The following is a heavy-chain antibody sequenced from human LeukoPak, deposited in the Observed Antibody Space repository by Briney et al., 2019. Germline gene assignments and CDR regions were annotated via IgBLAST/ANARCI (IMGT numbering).Heavy chain of an antibody. Sequence: ASVKVSCKASVYTFTTYAMHWVRQAPGQRLEWMGWINGDNGNTKYSQKFQGRVTITRDTSAYTAYMELRSLRSEDTAVYYCARAPYDILTGYSLNWFDPWGQGTLVTVSS. CDR3: ARAPYDILTGYSLNWFDP. J-gene: IGHJ5*02. CDR1: VYTFTTYA. CDR2: INGDNGNT. V-gene: IGHV1-3*01. D-gene: IGHD3-9*01.